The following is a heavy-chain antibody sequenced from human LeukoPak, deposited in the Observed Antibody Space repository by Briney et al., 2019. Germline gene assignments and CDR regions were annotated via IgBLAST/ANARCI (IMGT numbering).Heavy chain of an antibody. Sequence: GGSLRLSCSASGFTFDDYAVSWFRQAPGKGLEWVGFIRSKAFGGTPEYAASVRGRFTIPRDDSKSIAYLQMNSLKTEDTAVYYCTRNTVTVHFDYWSQGTLVTVSS. D-gene: IGHD4-17*01. CDR3: TRNTVTVHFDY. CDR1: GFTFDDYA. CDR2: IRSKAFGGTP. V-gene: IGHV3-49*03. J-gene: IGHJ4*02.